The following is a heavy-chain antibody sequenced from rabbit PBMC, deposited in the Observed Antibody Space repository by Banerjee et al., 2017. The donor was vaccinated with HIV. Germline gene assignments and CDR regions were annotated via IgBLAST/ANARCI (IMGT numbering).Heavy chain of an antibody. CDR2: IGAGSSGTT. V-gene: IGHV1S40*01. CDR3: AREGYFAGYAGYGYATGVFSL. Sequence: LVKPGASLTLTCTASGFTLSSYWMCWVRQAPGKGLEWIACIGAGSSGTTYYANWVNGRFTISKTSSTTVTLQMTSLTAADTATYFCAREGYFAGYAGYGYATGVFSLWGPGTLVTVS. CDR1: GFTLSSYW. D-gene: IGHD6-1*01. J-gene: IGHJ4*01.